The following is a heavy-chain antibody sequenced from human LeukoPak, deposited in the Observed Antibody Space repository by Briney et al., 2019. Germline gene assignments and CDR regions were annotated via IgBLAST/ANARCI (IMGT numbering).Heavy chain of an antibody. D-gene: IGHD3-22*01. J-gene: IGHJ4*02. V-gene: IGHV3-23*01. CDR1: GFTFSSYA. Sequence: GGSLRLSCAASGFTFSSYAMSWVRQDPGKGLEWVSAISGSGGSTYYADSVKGRFTISRDNSKNTLYLQMNSLRAEDTAVYYCAKKGRYYDSSGYYSLDYWGQGTLVTVSS. CDR3: AKKGRYYDSSGYYSLDY. CDR2: ISGSGGST.